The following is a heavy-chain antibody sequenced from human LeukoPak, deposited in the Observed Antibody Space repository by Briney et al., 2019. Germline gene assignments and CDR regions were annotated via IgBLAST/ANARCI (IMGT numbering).Heavy chain of an antibody. Sequence: SETLSLTCAVYGGSFSGYYWSWIRQPPGKGLEWIGEINHSGSTNYNPSLKSRVTISVDTSKNQFSLKLSSVTAADTAVYYCARLRDAFDIWGQGTMVTVSS. J-gene: IGHJ3*02. CDR2: INHSGST. V-gene: IGHV4-34*01. CDR3: ARLRDAFDI. CDR1: GGSFSGYY.